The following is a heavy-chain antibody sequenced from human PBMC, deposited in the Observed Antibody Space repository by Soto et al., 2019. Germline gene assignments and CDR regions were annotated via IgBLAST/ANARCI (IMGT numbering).Heavy chain of an antibody. CDR1: GGSISNGGYY. Sequence: SETLSLTCTVSGGSISNGGYYWTWIRHHPGKGLEWIGYIYHSGTTYYSPSLKSRVTISVDTSKNQLSLKLSSVTAADTAVYYCARGRGFGGNSCYFDYWGQGTLVIVSS. D-gene: IGHD6-6*01. CDR3: ARGRGFGGNSCYFDY. CDR2: IYHSGTT. J-gene: IGHJ4*02. V-gene: IGHV4-31*03.